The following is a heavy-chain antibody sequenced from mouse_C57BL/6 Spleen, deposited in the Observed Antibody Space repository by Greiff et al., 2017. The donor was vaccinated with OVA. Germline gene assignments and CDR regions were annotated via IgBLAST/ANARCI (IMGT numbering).Heavy chain of an antibody. J-gene: IGHJ2*01. CDR3: ARCRSNYDY. CDR1: GYAFSSSW. Sequence: QVQLQQSGPELVKPGASVKISCKASGYAFSSSWMNWVKQRPGKGLEWIGRIYPGDGDTNYNGKFKGKATLTADKSSSTAYMQLSSLTSEDAAVYFCARCRSNYDYWGQGTTLTVSA. CDR2: IYPGDGDT. D-gene: IGHD2-5*01. V-gene: IGHV1-82*01.